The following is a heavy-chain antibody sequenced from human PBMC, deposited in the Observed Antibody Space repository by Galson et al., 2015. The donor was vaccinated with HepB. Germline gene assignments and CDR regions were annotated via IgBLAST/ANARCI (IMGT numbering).Heavy chain of an antibody. V-gene: IGHV4-59*08. CDR1: GGSISSYY. CDR3: ARHPGLAYFDH. D-gene: IGHD3-10*01. CDR2: VYYIGTT. J-gene: IGHJ4*02. Sequence: SETLSLTCTVSGGSISSYYWSWIRQPPGKGLEWVGYVYYIGTTNYNPSLKSRVTISVDTSKNQFSLKLSSVTAADTAVYYCARHPGLAYFDHWGQGTLVAVSS.